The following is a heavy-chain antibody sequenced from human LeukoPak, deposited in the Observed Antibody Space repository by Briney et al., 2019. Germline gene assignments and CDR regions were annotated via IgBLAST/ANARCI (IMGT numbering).Heavy chain of an antibody. CDR1: GLSFRDA. CDR2: ITGTADKT. V-gene: IGHV3-23*01. J-gene: IGHJ4*02. CDR3: AREGSY. Sequence: GGSLRLSCAASGLSFRDAWMNWVRQAPGKGLEWVSSITGTADKTYDADSVKGRFTISRDNSKNTLSLQMSSLRAEDTAVYYCAREGSYWGQGTLVTVSS.